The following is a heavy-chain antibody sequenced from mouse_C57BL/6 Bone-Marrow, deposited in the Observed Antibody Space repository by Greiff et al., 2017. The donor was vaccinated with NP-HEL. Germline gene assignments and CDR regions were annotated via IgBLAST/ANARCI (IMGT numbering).Heavy chain of an antibody. Sequence: EVQRVESGGGLVKPGGSLKLSCAASGFTFSDYGMHGVRQAPEKGLEWVAYISSGSSTIYYADTGKGRFTISRDNAKNTLFLQMTRLRSEDTAMYYCARWFACWGPVTLVTVSA. V-gene: IGHV5-17*01. CDR3: ARWFAC. CDR2: ISSGSSTI. J-gene: IGHJ3*01. CDR1: GFTFSDYG.